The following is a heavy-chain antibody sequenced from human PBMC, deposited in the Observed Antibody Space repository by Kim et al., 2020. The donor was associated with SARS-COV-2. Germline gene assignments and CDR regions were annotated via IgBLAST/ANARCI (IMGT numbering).Heavy chain of an antibody. CDR3: ARGYCSGGSCYSSYYYYGMDV. Sequence: SETLSLTCAVYGGSFSGYYWSWIRQPPGTGLEWIGEINHSGSTNYNPSLKSRVTISVDTSKNQFSLKLSSVTAADTAVYYCARGYCSGGSCYSSYYYYGMDVWGQGTTVTVSS. CDR2: INHSGST. J-gene: IGHJ6*02. CDR1: GGSFSGYY. V-gene: IGHV4-34*01. D-gene: IGHD2-15*01.